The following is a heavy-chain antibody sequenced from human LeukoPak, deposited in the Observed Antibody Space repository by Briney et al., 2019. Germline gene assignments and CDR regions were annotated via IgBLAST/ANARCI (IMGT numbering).Heavy chain of an antibody. Sequence: PGGSLRLSCAASSFTFSNYAMSWVRQAPGKGLEWVSAITASGGKTYHADSVKGRFTVSRDNSKNTLYLQMNSLRAEDTAVYYCAKDPPGYYYDSSGDWGQGTLVTVSS. CDR3: AKDPPGYYYDSSGD. CDR1: SFTFSNYA. J-gene: IGHJ4*02. V-gene: IGHV3-23*01. CDR2: ITASGGKT. D-gene: IGHD3-22*01.